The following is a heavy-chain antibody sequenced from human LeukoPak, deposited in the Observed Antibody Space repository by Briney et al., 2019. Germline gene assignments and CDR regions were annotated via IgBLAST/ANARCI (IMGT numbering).Heavy chain of an antibody. Sequence: GGSLRLSCSVSGFTFSSHAMHWVRQAPGKGLVWVSRINSDATSTSYADSVRGRFTISRDDAKNTMYLQMNSLRAEDTAMYYCVRGSPGYSSSWHAYWGQGTLVTVSS. J-gene: IGHJ4*02. CDR2: INSDATST. D-gene: IGHD6-13*01. CDR1: GFTFSSHA. CDR3: VRGSPGYSSSWHAY. V-gene: IGHV3-74*01.